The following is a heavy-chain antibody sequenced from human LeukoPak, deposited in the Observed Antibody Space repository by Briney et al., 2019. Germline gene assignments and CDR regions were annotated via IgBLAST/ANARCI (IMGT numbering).Heavy chain of an antibody. D-gene: IGHD1-26*01. CDR1: GFTFSSYS. CDR3: AIGRGSYRLTWVDY. CDR2: ISSSSSYI. Sequence: PGGSLRLSCAASGFTFSSYSMNWVRQAPGKGLEWVSSISSSSSYIYYADSVKGRFTISRHNAKNSLYLQMNSLRAEDTAVYYCAIGRGSYRLTWVDYWGQGTLVTVSS. V-gene: IGHV3-21*01. J-gene: IGHJ4*02.